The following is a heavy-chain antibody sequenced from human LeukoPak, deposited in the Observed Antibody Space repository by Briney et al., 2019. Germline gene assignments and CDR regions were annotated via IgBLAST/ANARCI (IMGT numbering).Heavy chain of an antibody. Sequence: SSETLSLTCTVSGGSISSSSYYWGWIRQPPGKGLEWIGSIYYSGSTYYNPSLKSRVTISVDTSKNQFSLKLSSVTAADTAVYYCARRGTLDAFDIWGQGTMVTVSS. CDR2: IYYSGST. CDR1: GGSISSSSYY. J-gene: IGHJ3*02. V-gene: IGHV4-39*01. CDR3: ARRGTLDAFDI.